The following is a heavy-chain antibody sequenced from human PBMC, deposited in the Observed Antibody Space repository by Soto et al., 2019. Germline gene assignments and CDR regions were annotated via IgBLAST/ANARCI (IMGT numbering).Heavy chain of an antibody. D-gene: IGHD1-26*01. CDR1: GGTFSSYA. V-gene: IGHV1-69*01. CDR3: AGEWDFTYGMDV. J-gene: IGHJ6*02. Sequence: QVQLVQSGSEVKKPGSSVQVSCKASGGTFSSYAISWVRQAPGQGLEWMGGIIPIFGTANYAQKFQGRVTITADESTSTAYMELSSMRSEDTAVYYCAGEWDFTYGMDVWGQGTTVTVSS. CDR2: IIPIFGTA.